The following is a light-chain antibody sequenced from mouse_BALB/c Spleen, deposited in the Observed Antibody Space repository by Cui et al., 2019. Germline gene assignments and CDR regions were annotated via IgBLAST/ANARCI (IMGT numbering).Light chain of an antibody. CDR2: YTS. V-gene: IGKV19-93*01. Sequence: DIQITQSPSSLTVSLGSKVTITCKASQDINKYIAWYRHKPGKGPKRLKHYTSTLRPGNPSRFSGSGSGRDYSFSISNLEPEDIATYYWLEYDNLLPGTFGGGTKLEIK. CDR1: QDINKY. CDR3: LEYDNLLPGT. J-gene: IGKJ1*01.